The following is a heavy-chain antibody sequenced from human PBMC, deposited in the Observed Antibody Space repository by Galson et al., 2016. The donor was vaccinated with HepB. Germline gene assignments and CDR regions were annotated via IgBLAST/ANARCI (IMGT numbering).Heavy chain of an antibody. CDR1: GFPFTNYA. CDR3: ARRLPGGGMDV. V-gene: IGHV3-23*01. CDR2: ISGRGGST. Sequence: LRLSCAASGFPFTNYAINWVRQAPGKGLNWVSGISGRGGSTYYADSVKGRFTISRDNSKNTSYLQMNTLRVEDTAMYYCARRLPGGGMDVWGQGTTVIVS. D-gene: IGHD3-16*01. J-gene: IGHJ6*02.